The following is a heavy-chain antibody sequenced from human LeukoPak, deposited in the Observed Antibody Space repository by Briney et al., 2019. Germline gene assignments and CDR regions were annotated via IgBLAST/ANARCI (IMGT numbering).Heavy chain of an antibody. V-gene: IGHV1-69*13. CDR1: GGTFSSYA. CDR2: IIPIFGTA. Sequence: ASVKVSCKASGGTFSSYAISWVRQAPGQGLEWMGGIIPIFGTANYAQKFQGRVTITADESTSTAYMGLSSLRSEDTAVYYCARIMVHGGGYWGQGTLVTVSS. J-gene: IGHJ4*02. CDR3: ARIMVHGGGY. D-gene: IGHD2-8*01.